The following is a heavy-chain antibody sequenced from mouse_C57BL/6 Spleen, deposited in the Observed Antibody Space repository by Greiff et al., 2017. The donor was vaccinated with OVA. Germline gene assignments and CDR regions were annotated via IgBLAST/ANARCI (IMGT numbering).Heavy chain of an antibody. V-gene: IGHV1-18*01. CDR1: GYTFTDYN. CDR3: ARGDDYDRDWYFDV. CDR2: INPNNGGT. Sequence: EVQRVESGPELVKPGASVKIPCKASGYTFTDYNMDWVKQSHGKSLEWIGDINPNNGGTIYNQKFKGKATLTVDKSSSTAYMELRSLTSEDTAVYYCARGDDYDRDWYFDVWGTGTTVTVSS. J-gene: IGHJ1*03. D-gene: IGHD2-4*01.